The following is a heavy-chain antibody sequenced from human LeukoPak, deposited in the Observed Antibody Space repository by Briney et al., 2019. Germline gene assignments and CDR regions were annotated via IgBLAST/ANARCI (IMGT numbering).Heavy chain of an antibody. V-gene: IGHV3-21*01. J-gene: IGHJ4*02. D-gene: IGHD1-26*01. Sequence: GGSLRLSCAASGFTFSSYSMNWVRQAPGKGLEWVSSISSSSSYIYYADSVKGRFTISRDNAKNSLYLQMNSLRAEDTAVYYCARRNIRWELGAGIDYRGQGTLVTVSS. CDR1: GFTFSSYS. CDR2: ISSSSSYI. CDR3: ARRNIRWELGAGIDY.